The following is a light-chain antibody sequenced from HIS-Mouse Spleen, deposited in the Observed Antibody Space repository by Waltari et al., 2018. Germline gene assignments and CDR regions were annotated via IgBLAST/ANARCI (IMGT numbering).Light chain of an antibody. CDR3: QQYYSTPRT. Sequence: DIVMTQSPDSLAVSLGERATINCKSSQSVLYSSNNKNYLAWYQQKTGQPPKLLIYWASTRASGVPDRFSGSGSGTDFTLTISSLQAEDVAVYYCQQYYSTPRTFGGGTKVEIK. CDR1: QSVLYSSNNKNY. J-gene: IGKJ4*01. V-gene: IGKV4-1*01. CDR2: WAS.